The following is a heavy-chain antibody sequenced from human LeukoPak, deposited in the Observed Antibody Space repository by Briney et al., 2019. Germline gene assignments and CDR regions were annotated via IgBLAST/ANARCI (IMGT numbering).Heavy chain of an antibody. V-gene: IGHV3-30*18. CDR3: AKGPDSSGYYYYVDY. D-gene: IGHD3-22*01. CDR2: ISYDGSDK. CDR1: GFTFSIYG. Sequence: GGSLRLSCAASGFTFSIYGVHWVRQAPGKGLEWVAVISYDGSDKYYADSVKGRFTISRDNSKSTLFLQMNSLRAEDTAVYYCAKGPDSSGYYYYVDYWGRGTLVTVSS. J-gene: IGHJ4*02.